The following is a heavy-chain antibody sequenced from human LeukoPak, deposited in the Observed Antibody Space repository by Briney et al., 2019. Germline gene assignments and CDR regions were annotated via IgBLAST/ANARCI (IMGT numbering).Heavy chain of an antibody. V-gene: IGHV4-39*02. D-gene: IGHD2-15*01. CDR1: GGSISSSSYY. CDR3: ARGYCSGSTCYLAFDI. CDR2: IYTSGST. Sequence: SETLSLTCTVSGGSISSSSYYWGWIRQPPGKGLEWIGRIYTSGSTDYNPSLKSRVTVSVDTSKNHFSLKLSSVTAADTAVYYCARGYCSGSTCYLAFDIWGQGTMVTVSS. J-gene: IGHJ3*02.